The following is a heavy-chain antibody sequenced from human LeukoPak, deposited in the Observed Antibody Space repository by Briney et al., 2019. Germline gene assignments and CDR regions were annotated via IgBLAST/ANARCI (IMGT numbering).Heavy chain of an antibody. V-gene: IGHV1-46*01. Sequence: ATVKVSCTASGYTFTSHYMHWVRQAPGQGLEWMGIINPSGGSTSYAQKFQGRVTMTRDTSTSTVYMELSSLRSEDTAVYYCARVDVYGMDVWGQGTTVTVSS. J-gene: IGHJ6*02. CDR3: ARVDVYGMDV. CDR1: GYTFTSHY. CDR2: INPSGGST.